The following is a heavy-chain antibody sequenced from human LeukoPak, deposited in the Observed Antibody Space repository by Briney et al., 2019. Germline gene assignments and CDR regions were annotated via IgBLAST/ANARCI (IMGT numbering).Heavy chain of an antibody. Sequence: GGSLRLSCTASGFTFGDYAMSWFRQAPGKGLEWVGFVRSTSYGGATDYAASVKGRFTISRDDPKSIAYLLMNSLKTEDTAVYYCTRLRQDCSRNSCYYYFYYYYMDVWGRGTTVTVYS. D-gene: IGHD2-2*01. CDR1: GFTFGDYA. CDR3: TRLRQDCSRNSCYYYFYYYYMDV. J-gene: IGHJ6*03. V-gene: IGHV3-49*03. CDR2: VRSTSYGGAT.